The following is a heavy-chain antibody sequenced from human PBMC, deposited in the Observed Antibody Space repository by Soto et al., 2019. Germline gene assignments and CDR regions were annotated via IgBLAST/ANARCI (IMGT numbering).Heavy chain of an antibody. CDR2: IKEDGSEK. J-gene: IGHJ4*02. D-gene: IGHD6-19*01. CDR3: AQNGQWLATPPVA. Sequence: PGGSLRLSCAASGFNITNYWMSWVRQAPSKGLEWVANIKEDGSEKYYVDSVKGRFTISRDNAKNSLYLQMNSLRAEDAAIYYCAQNGQWLATPPVAWGQGSLVTVSS. V-gene: IGHV3-7*03. CDR1: GFNITNYW.